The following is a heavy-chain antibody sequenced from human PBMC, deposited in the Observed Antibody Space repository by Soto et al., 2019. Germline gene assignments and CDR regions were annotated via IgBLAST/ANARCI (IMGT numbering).Heavy chain of an antibody. CDR2: VHYSGST. CDR3: AGINNPYYFDY. Sequence: SETLSLTCTVSGVSISSFYWSWIRQPPGKGLEWIGFVHYSGSTNYNPSLKGRVTISIDTSKSQFSLKLSSVTAADTAVYYRAGINNPYYFDYWGQGTLVTVSS. CDR1: GVSISSFY. J-gene: IGHJ4*02. V-gene: IGHV4-59*01. D-gene: IGHD3-3*02.